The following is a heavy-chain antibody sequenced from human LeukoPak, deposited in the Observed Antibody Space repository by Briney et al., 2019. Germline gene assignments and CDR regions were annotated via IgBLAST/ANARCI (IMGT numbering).Heavy chain of an antibody. Sequence: PGGSLSLSCAASGFTFSGYSRNWVRQAPGKGLDWVSYISTTSSAIYYSDSVKGRLTISRDSAKNSLYLQMNSLRDDDTAVYYWARSIVAAGSTYYFDSWGQGTLVTVSS. D-gene: IGHD6-13*01. CDR3: ARSIVAAGSTYYFDS. CDR1: GFTFSGYS. CDR2: ISTTSSAI. V-gene: IGHV3-48*02. J-gene: IGHJ4*02.